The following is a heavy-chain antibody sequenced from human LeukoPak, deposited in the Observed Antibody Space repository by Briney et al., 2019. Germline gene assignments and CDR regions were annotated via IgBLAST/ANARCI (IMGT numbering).Heavy chain of an antibody. CDR3: ARDSGEYYFDY. CDR2: ITAGNGNT. D-gene: IGHD2-15*01. CDR1: GYIFISYA. V-gene: IGHV1-3*01. J-gene: IGHJ4*02. Sequence: ASVKVSCKASGYIFISYAMHWVRQAPGQRLEWMGWITAGNGNTKYSQKFQGRVTITRDTSASTAYMELSSLRSGDTAVYYCARDSGEYYFDYWGQGTLVTVSS.